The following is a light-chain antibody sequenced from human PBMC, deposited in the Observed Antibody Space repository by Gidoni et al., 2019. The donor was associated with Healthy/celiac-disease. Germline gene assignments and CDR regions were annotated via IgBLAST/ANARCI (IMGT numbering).Light chain of an antibody. CDR1: QSVSSN. CDR2: GAS. Sequence: EIVMTQSPATLSVSPGERATLSCKASQSVSSNLAWYQLKPGQAPRLLIYGASTRATGIPARFSGSGSGTGFTLTISSLQSEDFAFYYCQQYNNLITFGQGTRLEIK. J-gene: IGKJ5*01. CDR3: QQYNNLIT. V-gene: IGKV3-15*01.